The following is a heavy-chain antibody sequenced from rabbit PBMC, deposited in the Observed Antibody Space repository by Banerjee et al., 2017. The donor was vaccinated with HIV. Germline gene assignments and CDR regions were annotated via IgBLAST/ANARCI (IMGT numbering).Heavy chain of an antibody. CDR3: ARDSGDYYTREFYFNL. CDR2: IYDGSSGST. Sequence: EESGGDLVKPEGSLTLTCTASGFSFSSSYWICWVRQAPGKGLEWIACIYDGSSGSTYYASWAKGRFTISKTSSTTVTLQMTGLTAADTATYFCARDSGDYYTREFYFNLWGPGTLVTVS. J-gene: IGHJ4*01. CDR1: GFSFSSSYW. V-gene: IGHV1S45*01. D-gene: IGHD1-1*01.